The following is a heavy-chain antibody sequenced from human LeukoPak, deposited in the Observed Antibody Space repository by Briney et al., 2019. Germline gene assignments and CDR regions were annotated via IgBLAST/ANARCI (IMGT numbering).Heavy chain of an antibody. V-gene: IGHV3-15*01. D-gene: IGHD2-2*01. CDR2: XKXXXXXGTT. Sequence: GRXKXXXXXGTTDYAAPVKGRFTTSRDDSKNTLYLQMNSLKTEDTAVYYCTTDPAQYCSSTSCYTKKEDYWGQGTLVTVSS. CDR3: TTDPAQYCSSTSCYTKKEDY. J-gene: IGHJ4*02.